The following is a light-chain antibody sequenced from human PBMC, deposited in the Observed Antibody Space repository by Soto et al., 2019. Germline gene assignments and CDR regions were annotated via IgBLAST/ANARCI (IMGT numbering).Light chain of an antibody. V-gene: IGLV1-44*01. CDR3: AAWDDSLNGHVL. CDR2: SNN. CDR1: SSNIGSTT. J-gene: IGLJ2*01. Sequence: QSVLPQPTSASGTPGQRVTISRSGISSNIGSTTVHWYQQLPGTAPKLLIYSNNQRTSGVPDRFSGSKSGTSASLAISGLQSEDEADYYCAAWDDSLNGHVLFGGGTKLTFL.